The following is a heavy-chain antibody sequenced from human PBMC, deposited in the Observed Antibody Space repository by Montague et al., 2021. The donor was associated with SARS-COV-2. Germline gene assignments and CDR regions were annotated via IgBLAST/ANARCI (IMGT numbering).Heavy chain of an antibody. CDR1: GGSISSGDYY. J-gene: IGHJ3*01. V-gene: IGHV4-39*01. D-gene: IGHD3-9*01. Sequence: SETLSLTCTVSGGSISSGDYYWNWIRQPAGKGLEWLGSIYYSGXXXYXXXXKXRATIFVDTSKNQFSLQLSSVTAADTAVYYCARPQPYYDLLTGNPFDVWGQGTMVTVSS. CDR3: ARPQPYYDLLTGNPFDV. CDR2: IYYSGXX.